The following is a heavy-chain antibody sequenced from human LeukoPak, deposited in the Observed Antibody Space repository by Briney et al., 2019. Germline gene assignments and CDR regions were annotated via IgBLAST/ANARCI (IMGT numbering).Heavy chain of an antibody. CDR2: IYSGGST. CDR1: GFTVSSNY. D-gene: IGHD6-13*01. Sequence: GGSLRLSCAASGFTVSSNYMSWVRQAPGKGLEWVSVIYSGGSTYYADSVKGRFTISRDNSKNTLYLQMSSLRAEDTAVYYCARGGYSGSWYYFDYWGQGTLVTVSS. CDR3: ARGGYSGSWYYFDY. V-gene: IGHV3-53*01. J-gene: IGHJ4*02.